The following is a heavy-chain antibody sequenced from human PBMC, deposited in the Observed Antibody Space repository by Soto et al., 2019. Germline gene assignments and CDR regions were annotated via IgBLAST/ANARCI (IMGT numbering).Heavy chain of an antibody. CDR2: IYPGDSEI. V-gene: IGHV5-51*01. D-gene: IGHD2-15*01. J-gene: IGHJ4*02. CDR1: GYSFTSYW. Sequence: PGESLKISCKASGYSFTSYWIGWVRQMPGKGLEWMGIIYPGDSEIRYSPSFQGQVTLSADKSTSTAYLQWSSLEASDTAMYYCARLRYCSGGNCYGDYWGQGPLVTVSS. CDR3: ARLRYCSGGNCYGDY.